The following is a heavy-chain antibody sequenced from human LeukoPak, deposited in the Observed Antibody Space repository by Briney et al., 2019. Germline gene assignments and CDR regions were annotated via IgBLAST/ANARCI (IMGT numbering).Heavy chain of an antibody. CDR2: ISSSSSYI. CDR1: GFTFSSYW. Sequence: GGSLRLSCAASGFTFSSYWMHWVRQAPGKGLEWVSSISSSSSYIYYADSVKGRFTISRDNAKNSLYLQMNSLRAEDTAVYYCARGHYDFWSGSPNWFDPWGQGTLVTVSS. J-gene: IGHJ5*02. CDR3: ARGHYDFWSGSPNWFDP. V-gene: IGHV3-21*01. D-gene: IGHD3-3*01.